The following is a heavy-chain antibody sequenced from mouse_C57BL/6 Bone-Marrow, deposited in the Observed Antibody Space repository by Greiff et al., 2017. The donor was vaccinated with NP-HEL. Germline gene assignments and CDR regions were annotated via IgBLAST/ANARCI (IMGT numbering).Heavy chain of an antibody. Sequence: EVQLQQSGPELVKPGASVKIPCKASGYTFTDYNMDWVKQSHGKSLEWIGDINPNNGGTIYNQKFKGKATLTVDKSSSTAYMELRSLTSEDTAVYYCARGEVYDGYYGKYFDVWGTGTTVTVSS. CDR1: GYTFTDYN. J-gene: IGHJ1*03. CDR2: INPNNGGT. V-gene: IGHV1-18*01. D-gene: IGHD2-3*01. CDR3: ARGEVYDGYYGKYFDV.